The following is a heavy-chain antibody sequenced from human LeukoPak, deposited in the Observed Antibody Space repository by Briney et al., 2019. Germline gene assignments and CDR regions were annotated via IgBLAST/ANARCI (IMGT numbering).Heavy chain of an antibody. Sequence: GGSLRLSCAASGFTFSSYAMSWVRQAPGKGLEWVSAISGSGGSTYYADSVKGRFTISRDNSKSTLYLQMNSLRAEDTAVYYCARGDLTYYYGSGSYYPDYWGQGTLVTVSS. CDR1: GFTFSSYA. CDR2: ISGSGGST. D-gene: IGHD3-10*01. J-gene: IGHJ4*02. CDR3: ARGDLTYYYGSGSYYPDY. V-gene: IGHV3-23*01.